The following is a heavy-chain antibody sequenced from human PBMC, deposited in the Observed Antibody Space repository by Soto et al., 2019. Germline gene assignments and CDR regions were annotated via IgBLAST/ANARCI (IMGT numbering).Heavy chain of an antibody. Sequence: ASVKVSCKASGYTFTSYGISWVRQAPGQGLEWMGWISAYNGNTNYAQKLQGRVTMTTDTSTSTAYMELRSLRSDDTAVYYCARRDYYGSGSYYTLSDAYYYYGMDVWGQGTTVTVSS. CDR2: ISAYNGNT. CDR1: GYTFTSYG. CDR3: ARRDYYGSGSYYTLSDAYYYYGMDV. V-gene: IGHV1-18*01. D-gene: IGHD3-10*01. J-gene: IGHJ6*02.